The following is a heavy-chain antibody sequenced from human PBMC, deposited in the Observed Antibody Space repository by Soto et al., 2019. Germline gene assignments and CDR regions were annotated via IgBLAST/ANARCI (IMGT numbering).Heavy chain of an antibody. D-gene: IGHD3-22*01. CDR1: GGSISSYY. V-gene: IGHV4-59*01. J-gene: IGHJ4*02. CDR2: IYYSGST. Sequence: SETLSLTCTVSGGSISSYYWGWIRQPPGKGLEWIGYIYYSGSTNYNPSLKSRVTISVDTSKNQFSLKLSSVTAADTAVYYCASLYYYDSSGYYLDTWGQGTLVTVS. CDR3: ASLYYYDSSGYYLDT.